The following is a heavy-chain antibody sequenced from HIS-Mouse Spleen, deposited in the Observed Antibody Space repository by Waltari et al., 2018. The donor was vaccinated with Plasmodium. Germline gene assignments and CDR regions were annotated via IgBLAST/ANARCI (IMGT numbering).Heavy chain of an antibody. V-gene: IGHV4-59*01. D-gene: IGHD6-6*01. CDR3: ARGGYSSSSYYFDY. Sequence: QVQLQESGPGLVKPSETLSLTCTFSGGSLSSYYWRSLRQPPGKGLEWIAYIYYRGSTNYNPSLKSRVTISVDTSKNQFSLKLSSVTAADTAVFYCARGGYSSSSYYFDYWGQGTLVTVSS. CDR2: IYYRGST. CDR1: GGSLSSYY. J-gene: IGHJ4*02.